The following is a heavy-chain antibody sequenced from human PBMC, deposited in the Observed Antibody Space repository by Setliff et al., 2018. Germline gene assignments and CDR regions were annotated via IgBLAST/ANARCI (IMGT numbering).Heavy chain of an antibody. CDR2: IYYSGST. Sequence: KPSETLSLTCTVSGGSISSSSYYWGWIRQPPGKGLEWIGSIYYSGSTYYNPSLKSRVAISVDTSKNHLSLNLTSVTAADTAVYYCARDVWGAGTGWFDPWGLGILVTVS. J-gene: IGHJ5*02. CDR1: GGSISSSSYY. V-gene: IGHV4-39*02. D-gene: IGHD1-1*01. CDR3: ARDVWGAGTGWFDP.